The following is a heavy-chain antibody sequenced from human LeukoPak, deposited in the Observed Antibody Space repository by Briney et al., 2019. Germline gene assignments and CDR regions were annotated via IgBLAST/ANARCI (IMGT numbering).Heavy chain of an antibody. Sequence: ASVKVSCKASGYTFSGFGINWERQAPRHGLEWMGWISPYKENTNYAQKFQDRVTMTTHTSTSTTYMELTSLTSDHSAINYCGRSSEWGRLGVGTFYFDSWGQGTLVTVSS. V-gene: IGHV1-18*01. CDR3: GRSSEWGRLGVGTFYFDS. CDR2: ISPYKENT. D-gene: IGHD2-21*02. J-gene: IGHJ4*02. CDR1: GYTFSGFG.